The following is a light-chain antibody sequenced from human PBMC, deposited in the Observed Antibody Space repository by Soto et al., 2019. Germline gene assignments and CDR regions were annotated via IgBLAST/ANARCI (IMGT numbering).Light chain of an antibody. CDR2: GAS. V-gene: IGKV3-20*01. CDR1: QRVSNH. J-gene: IGKJ5*01. CDR3: QQYGSSGT. Sequence: ETGMTPSPGTPSVAPGGTATPSRRASQRVSNHFAWYQQKPGQAPRLLIYGASSRATGIPDRFSGSGSGTDFTLSISRLEPEDFAVYYCQQYGSSGTFGQGTRLEIK.